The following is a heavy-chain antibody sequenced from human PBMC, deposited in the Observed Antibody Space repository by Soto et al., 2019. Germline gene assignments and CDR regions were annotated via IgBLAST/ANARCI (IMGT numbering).Heavy chain of an antibody. Sequence: EVQLVESGGGLVQPGGSLRLSCAASGLIFSDYHMDWVRQAPGKGLEWVGRIRRKANSYTTEYAASVKGRCTISRDDSKNSLYLQMNSLQSEDTAVYYCAMLGGWSGGSSGMDVWGQGTTVTVSS. J-gene: IGHJ6*02. CDR2: IRRKANSYTT. CDR1: GLIFSDYH. D-gene: IGHD6-19*01. V-gene: IGHV3-72*01. CDR3: AMLGGWSGGSSGMDV.